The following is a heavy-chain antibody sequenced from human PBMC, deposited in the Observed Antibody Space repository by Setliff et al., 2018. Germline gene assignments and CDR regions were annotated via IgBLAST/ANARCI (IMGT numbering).Heavy chain of an antibody. CDR3: ARSFSRSGKFLLDY. D-gene: IGHD1-26*01. CDR1: GGSFSGYY. V-gene: IGHV4-34*12. CDR2: ILHSGNI. Sequence: SETLSLTCAVYGGSFSGYYWSWIRQPPGKRLEWIGEILHSGNINYNPSLKSRVTISMDTSKNQFSLKVNSVTAADTAVYYCARSFSRSGKFLLDYWGQGALVTVSS. J-gene: IGHJ4*02.